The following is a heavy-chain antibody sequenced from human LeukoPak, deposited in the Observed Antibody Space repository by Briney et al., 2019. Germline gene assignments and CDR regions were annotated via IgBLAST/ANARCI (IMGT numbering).Heavy chain of an antibody. Sequence: VGSLRLSCAASGLTFSSYWMHWVRQAPGKGLVWVSHINSDGSSTNYADSVKGRFTISRDNAKNTLYLQMNSLRAEDTAVYYCARTGIAARPTVWFDPWGQGTLVTVSS. J-gene: IGHJ5*02. CDR3: ARTGIAARPTVWFDP. V-gene: IGHV3-74*01. D-gene: IGHD6-6*01. CDR1: GLTFSSYW. CDR2: INSDGSST.